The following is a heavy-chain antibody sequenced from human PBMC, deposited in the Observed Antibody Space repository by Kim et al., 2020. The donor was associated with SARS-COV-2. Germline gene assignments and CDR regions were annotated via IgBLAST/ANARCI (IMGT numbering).Heavy chain of an antibody. CDR2: IYYSGST. J-gene: IGHJ5*02. D-gene: IGHD2-2*01. V-gene: IGHV4-39*01. Sequence: SETLSLTCTVSGGSISSSSYYWGWIRQPPGKGLEWIGSIYYSGSTYYNPSLKSRVTISVDTSKNQFSLKLSSVTAADTAVYYCARQREDIGFICSSTSCYDIWFDPWGQGTLVTVSS. CDR1: GGSISSSSYY. CDR3: ARQREDIGFICSSTSCYDIWFDP.